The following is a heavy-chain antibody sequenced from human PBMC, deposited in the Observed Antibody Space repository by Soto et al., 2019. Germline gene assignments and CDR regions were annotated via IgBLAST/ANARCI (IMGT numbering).Heavy chain of an antibody. CDR1: GFTFSSYW. CDR3: AGTYSGSYLFANP. CDR2: INSDGSST. D-gene: IGHD1-26*01. V-gene: IGHV3-74*01. Sequence: PGGSLRLSCAASGFTFSSYWMHWVRQAPGKGLVWVSRINSDGSSTSYADSVKGRFTISRDNAKNTLYLQMNSLRAEDTAVYYCAGTYSGSYLFANPWGQGTLVTVSS. J-gene: IGHJ5*02.